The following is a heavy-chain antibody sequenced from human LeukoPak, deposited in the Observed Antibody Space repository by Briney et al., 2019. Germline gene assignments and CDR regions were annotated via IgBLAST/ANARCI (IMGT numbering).Heavy chain of an antibody. D-gene: IGHD3-3*01. Sequence: SETLSLTCAVYGGSFSGYYWSWIRQPPGKGLEWIGEINHSGSTNYNPSLKSRVTISVDTSKNQFSLKLSSVTAADTAVYYCARGFITIFGVDPFDYWGREPWSPSPQ. CDR1: GGSFSGYY. CDR2: INHSGST. CDR3: ARGFITIFGVDPFDY. V-gene: IGHV4-34*01. J-gene: IGHJ4*02.